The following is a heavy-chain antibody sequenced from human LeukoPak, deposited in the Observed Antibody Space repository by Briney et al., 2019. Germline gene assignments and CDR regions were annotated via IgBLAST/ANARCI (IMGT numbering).Heavy chain of an antibody. CDR3: LRGHDP. CDR2: ISYDGSNK. V-gene: IGHV3-30*04. Sequence: GRSLRLSCAASGFTFSSYAMHWVRQAPGKGLEWVAVISYDGSNKYYADSVKGRFTISRDNSKNTLYLQMNSLRAEDTAVYYCLRGHDPWGQGTLVTVSS. J-gene: IGHJ5*02. CDR1: GFTFSSYA.